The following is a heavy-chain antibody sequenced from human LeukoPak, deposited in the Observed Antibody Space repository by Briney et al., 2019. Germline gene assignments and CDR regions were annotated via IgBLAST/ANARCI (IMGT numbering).Heavy chain of an antibody. CDR2: IKQDGSEK. V-gene: IGHV3-7*01. J-gene: IGHJ5*02. CDR1: GFTFSGYW. Sequence: GGSLRLSCAASGFTFSGYWMSWVRQAPGKGLEWVANIKQDGSEKYYVDSVKGRFTISRDNAKNSLYLQMNSLRAEDTAVYYCARDANWFDPWGQGTLVTVSS. CDR3: ARDANWFDP.